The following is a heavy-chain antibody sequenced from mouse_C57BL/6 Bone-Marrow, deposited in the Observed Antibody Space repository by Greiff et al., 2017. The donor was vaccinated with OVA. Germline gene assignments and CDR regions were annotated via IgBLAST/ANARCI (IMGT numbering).Heavy chain of an antibody. CDR1: GFTFSSYG. J-gene: IGHJ3*01. Sequence: DVKLVESGGDLVKPGGSLKLSCAASGFTFSSYGMSWVRQTPDKRLEWVATISSGGSYTYYPDSVKGRFTISRDNAKNTLYLQMSSLKSEDTAMYYCARSYGSSPSWFAYWGQVTLVTVSA. CDR3: ARSYGSSPSWFAY. CDR2: ISSGGSYT. D-gene: IGHD1-1*01. V-gene: IGHV5-6*02.